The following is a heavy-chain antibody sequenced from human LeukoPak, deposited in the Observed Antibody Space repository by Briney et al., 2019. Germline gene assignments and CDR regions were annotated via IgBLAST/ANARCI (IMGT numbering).Heavy chain of an antibody. V-gene: IGHV4-39*07. CDR2: IYHSGST. CDR3: ARDRSYCSGGSCSYYFDY. CDR1: GGSISSSSYY. D-gene: IGHD2-15*01. J-gene: IGHJ4*02. Sequence: PSETLSLTCTVSGGSISSSSYYWGWIRQPPGKGLEWIGSIYHSGSTYYNPSLKSRVTISVDTSKNQFSLKLSSVTAADTAVYYCARDRSYCSGGSCSYYFDYWGQGTLVTVSS.